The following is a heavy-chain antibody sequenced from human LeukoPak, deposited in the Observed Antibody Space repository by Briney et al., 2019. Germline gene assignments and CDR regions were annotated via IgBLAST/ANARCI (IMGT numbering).Heavy chain of an antibody. CDR3: ARSNQADDY. D-gene: IGHD1-14*01. CDR1: GFTFSSYW. J-gene: IGHJ4*02. V-gene: IGHV3-74*01. Sequence: PGGSLRLSCAPSGFTFSSYWMHWVRQVPGKGLVWVARINPGGSSITYADSVKGRFTISRDNAKNTLYLQMDSLRAEDTGVYYCARSNQADDYWGQGTLVTVSS. CDR2: INPGGSSI.